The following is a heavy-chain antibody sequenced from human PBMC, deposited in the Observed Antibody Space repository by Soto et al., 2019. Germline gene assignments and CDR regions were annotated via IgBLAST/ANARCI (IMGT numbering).Heavy chain of an antibody. Sequence: GASVKVSCKASGYTFTSYAMHWVCQAPGQRLEWMGWINAGNGNTKYSQKFQGRVTITRDTSASTAYMELSSLRSEDTAVYYCARAIVVVVAATPGAFDIWGQGTMVTVSS. V-gene: IGHV1-3*01. CDR2: INAGNGNT. J-gene: IGHJ3*02. CDR3: ARAIVVVVAATPGAFDI. D-gene: IGHD2-15*01. CDR1: GYTFTSYA.